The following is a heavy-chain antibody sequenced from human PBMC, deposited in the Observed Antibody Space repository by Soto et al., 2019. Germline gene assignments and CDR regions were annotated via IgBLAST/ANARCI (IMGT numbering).Heavy chain of an antibody. CDR3: ARGDVIDI. CDR2: AYYRSKWKT. V-gene: IGHV6-1*01. Sequence: SQTLSLTCAISGDRVSCNSAAGNWVRRCTSTGFEWVGRAYYRSKWKTDNAVYVRGRITINPDTSNNQFSLQLNSVAPGDSAVYYCARGDVIDIWGRGTMVTVS. CDR1: GDRVSCNSAA. J-gene: IGHJ3*02.